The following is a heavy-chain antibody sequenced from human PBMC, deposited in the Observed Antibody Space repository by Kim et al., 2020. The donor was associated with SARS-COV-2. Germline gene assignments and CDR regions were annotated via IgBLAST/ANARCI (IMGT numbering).Heavy chain of an antibody. J-gene: IGHJ4*02. V-gene: IGHV3-13*01. D-gene: IGHD3-10*01. Sequence: YYPGSVKGRFTISRENAKNSLYLQMNSLRAGDTAVYYCARANYYGSGWDYWGQGTLVTVSS. CDR3: ARANYYGSGWDY.